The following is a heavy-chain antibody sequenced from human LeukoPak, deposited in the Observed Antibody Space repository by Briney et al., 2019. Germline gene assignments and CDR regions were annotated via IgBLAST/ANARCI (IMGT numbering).Heavy chain of an antibody. D-gene: IGHD3-9*01. CDR2: IGGSGGST. CDR1: GFTFSSYA. Sequence: PGGSLRLSCAASGFTFSSYAMNWVRQAPGKELEWISVIGGSGGSTYSADSVKGRFTISRDNSKNTLYLQMNSLRAEDTAVYYCAKPSRYTDILTGYFDYWGQGTLVTVSS. CDR3: AKPSRYTDILTGYFDY. V-gene: IGHV3-23*01. J-gene: IGHJ4*02.